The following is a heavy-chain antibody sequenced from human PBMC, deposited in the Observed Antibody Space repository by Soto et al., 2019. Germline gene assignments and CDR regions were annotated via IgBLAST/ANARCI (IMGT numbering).Heavy chain of an antibody. V-gene: IGHV3-9*01. CDR3: AKDKDRHLGELSSLVGDY. D-gene: IGHD3-16*02. CDR1: GFTFDDYA. Sequence: GGSLRLSCAASGFTFDDYAMHWVRQAPGKGLEWVSGISWNSGSIGYADSVKGRFTISRDNAKNSLYLQMNSLRAEDTALYYCAKDKDRHLGELSSLVGDYWGQGTLVTVSS. J-gene: IGHJ4*02. CDR2: ISWNSGSI.